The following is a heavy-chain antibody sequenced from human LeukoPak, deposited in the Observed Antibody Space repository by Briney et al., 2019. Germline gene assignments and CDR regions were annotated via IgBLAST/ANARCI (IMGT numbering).Heavy chain of an antibody. V-gene: IGHV1-18*01. CDR3: ARGPRNDFWSGYPYDYYYGMDV. Sequence: ASVKVSCKGTGYTFTSYGISWVRQAPGQGLEWMGWISAYNGNTNYAQKLQGRVTMTTDTSTSTAYMELRSLRSDDTAVYYCARGPRNDFWSGYPYDYYYGMDVWGQGTTVTVSS. J-gene: IGHJ6*02. CDR1: GYTFTSYG. CDR2: ISAYNGNT. D-gene: IGHD3-3*01.